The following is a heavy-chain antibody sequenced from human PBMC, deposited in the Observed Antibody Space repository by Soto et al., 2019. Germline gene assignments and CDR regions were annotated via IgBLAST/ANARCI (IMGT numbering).Heavy chain of an antibody. CDR3: VQSRCGGDCLQSYSSHSYYGLDV. J-gene: IGHJ6*02. D-gene: IGHD2-21*02. CDR2: IYWDDDK. Sequence: QITLKESGPTLVKPTQTLTLTCTFSGLSLTTTGVGVGWIRQPPGKALEWLALIYWDDDKRYSPSLKSRLTNTQDTSKNQVVLTMTNLDPGDTATYYCVQSRCGGDCLQSYSSHSYYGLDVWGQGTTVTVSS. CDR1: GLSLTTTGVG. V-gene: IGHV2-5*02.